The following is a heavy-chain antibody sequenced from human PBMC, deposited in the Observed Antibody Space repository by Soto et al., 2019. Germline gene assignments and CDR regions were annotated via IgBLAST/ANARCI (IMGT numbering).Heavy chain of an antibody. CDR3: ARRDDSSDYCFDP. D-gene: IGHD3-22*01. CDR2: IRHNGNT. CDR1: GGTFRVHD. J-gene: IGHJ5*02. Sequence: SETLSLTWGVYGGTFRVHDGSWIRPHPGKGLEWIGEIRHNGNTYFNPSLKSRVTISVGTSKNQFSLSLSSVTAADTAVYCCARRDDSSDYCFDPWVQGTLVTVSS. V-gene: IGHV4-34*01.